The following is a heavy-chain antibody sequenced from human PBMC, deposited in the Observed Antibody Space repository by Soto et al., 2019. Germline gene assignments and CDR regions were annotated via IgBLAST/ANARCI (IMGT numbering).Heavy chain of an antibody. V-gene: IGHV3-33*01. CDR2: IWYDGSNK. D-gene: IGHD2-15*01. Sequence: GSLRLSCAASGFTFSSYGMHWVRQAPGKGLEWVAVIWYDGSNKYYADSVKGRFTISRDNSKNTLYLQMNSLRAEDTAVYYCARDGSYYYGMDVWGQGTTVTVSS. CDR3: ARDGSYYYGMDV. CDR1: GFTFSSYG. J-gene: IGHJ6*02.